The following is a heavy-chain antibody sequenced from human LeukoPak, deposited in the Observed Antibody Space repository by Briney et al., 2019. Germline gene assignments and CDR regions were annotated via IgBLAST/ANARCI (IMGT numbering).Heavy chain of an antibody. Sequence: SETLSLTCTVSGGSISSYYWSWIRQPPGKGLEWIGYIYYSGSTNYSPSLKSRVTISVDTSKNQFSLKLSSVTAADTAVYYCARDPFRDGYNYFDAFDIWGQGTMATVSS. V-gene: IGHV4-59*01. CDR3: ARDPFRDGYNYFDAFDI. J-gene: IGHJ3*02. D-gene: IGHD5-24*01. CDR2: IYYSGST. CDR1: GGSISSYY.